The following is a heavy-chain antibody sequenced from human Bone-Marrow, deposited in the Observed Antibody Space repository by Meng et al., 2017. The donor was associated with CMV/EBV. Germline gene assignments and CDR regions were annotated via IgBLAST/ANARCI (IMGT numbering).Heavy chain of an antibody. J-gene: IGHJ4*02. Sequence: GYISSGGYYWRWIRQHPGKGLEWIGYIYYSGSTYYNPSLKSRVTISVDTSKNQFSLKLSSVTAADTAVYYCARSQYYYDSSGYCFDYWGQGTLVTVSS. D-gene: IGHD3-22*01. CDR1: GYISSGGYY. CDR3: ARSQYYYDSSGYCFDY. V-gene: IGHV4-31*02. CDR2: IYYSGST.